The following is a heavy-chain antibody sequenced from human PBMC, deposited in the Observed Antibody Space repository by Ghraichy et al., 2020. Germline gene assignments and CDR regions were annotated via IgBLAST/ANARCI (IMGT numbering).Heavy chain of an antibody. V-gene: IGHV1-24*01. D-gene: IGHD3-9*01. Sequence: ASVKVSCKVSGYTLTELSMHWVRQAPGKGLEWMGGFDPEDGETIYAQKFQGRVTMTEDTSTDTAYMELSSLRSEDTAVYYCATDPPISYYDILTGYYRVRCFDYWGQGTLVTVSS. J-gene: IGHJ4*02. CDR1: GYTLTELS. CDR3: ATDPPISYYDILTGYYRVRCFDY. CDR2: FDPEDGET.